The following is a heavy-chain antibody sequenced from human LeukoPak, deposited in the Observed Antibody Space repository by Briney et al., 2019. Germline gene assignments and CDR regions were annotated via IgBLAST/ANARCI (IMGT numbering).Heavy chain of an antibody. CDR3: SRATVSHAFDI. V-gene: IGHV4-38-2*01. CDR1: GYSIRSGYY. D-gene: IGHD3-22*01. Sequence: SETLSLTCAVSGYSIRSGYYWGWIRQPPGKGLEWIDSIYHSGNTYYNPSLKSRLTISVDSSKNQFSLKLTSVTAADTAVYYCSRATVSHAFDIWGQGTMVTVSS. CDR2: IYHSGNT. J-gene: IGHJ3*02.